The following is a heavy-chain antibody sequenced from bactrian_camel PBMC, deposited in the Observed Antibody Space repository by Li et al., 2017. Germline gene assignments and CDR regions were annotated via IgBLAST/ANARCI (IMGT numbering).Heavy chain of an antibody. J-gene: IGHJ4*01. V-gene: IGHV3S40*01. CDR1: GFTFDSYS. CDR3: VDDHGMG. CDR2: INTGGSTT. D-gene: IGHD3*01. Sequence: VQLVESGGGLVQPGGTLRLSCAASGFTFDSYSMTWFRQAPGKGIEWVSVINTGGSTTNYADSVKDRFTISRADAKNAIYLQMSSLKPEDTAVYYCVDDHGMGWGQGTQVTVS.